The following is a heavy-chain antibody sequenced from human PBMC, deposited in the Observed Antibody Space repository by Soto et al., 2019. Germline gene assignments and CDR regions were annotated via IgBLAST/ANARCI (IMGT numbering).Heavy chain of an antibody. Sequence: SETLSLTCTVSGGSISSSSYYWGWIRQPPGKGLEWIGSIYYSGSTYYNPSLKSRVTISVDTSKNQFSLKLSSVTAADTAVYYCARRTYYYDSSGYYANWFDPWGQGTLVTVSS. CDR1: GGSISSSSYY. D-gene: IGHD3-22*01. CDR3: ARRTYYYDSSGYYANWFDP. J-gene: IGHJ5*02. CDR2: IYYSGST. V-gene: IGHV4-39*01.